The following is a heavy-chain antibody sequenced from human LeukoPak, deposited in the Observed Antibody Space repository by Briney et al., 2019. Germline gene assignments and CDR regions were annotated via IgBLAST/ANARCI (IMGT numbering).Heavy chain of an antibody. CDR1: VATVSSYA. V-gene: IGHV1-69*01. Sequence: SGRLSCKASVATVSSYAISRGPQAPRQGREGMGGIIPIFGTGNSAQKLQGRVTITADESTSTAYLELSSLGYEDTDVYYCERTDCSSTSCYEAGQGAFDIWGQGTMVTVSS. CDR2: IIPIFGTG. CDR3: ERTDCSSTSCYEAGQGAFDI. D-gene: IGHD2-2*01. J-gene: IGHJ3*02.